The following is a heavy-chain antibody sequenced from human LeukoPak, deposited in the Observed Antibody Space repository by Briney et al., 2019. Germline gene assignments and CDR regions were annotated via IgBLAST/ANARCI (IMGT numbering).Heavy chain of an antibody. V-gene: IGHV4-31*03. D-gene: IGHD7-27*01. J-gene: IGHJ4*02. CDR1: RGSISRGGYY. CDR2: IYYSGST. Sequence: SETLSLTCTVSRGSISRGGYYWSWVRQHPGKGLEWIGYIYYSGSTYYNPSLKSRLTISVDTSKSQFSLNLSSVTAADTAVYYCARVGPGVLDYWGQGALVTVSS. CDR3: ARVGPGVLDY.